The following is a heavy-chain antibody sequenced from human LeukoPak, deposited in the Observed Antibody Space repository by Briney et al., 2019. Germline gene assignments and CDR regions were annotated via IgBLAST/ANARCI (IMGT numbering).Heavy chain of an antibody. Sequence: GGSLRLSCAASGFTFSSYSMNWVRQAPGKGLEWVSSISSSSPYIYYADSVKGRFTISRDNAKNSLYLQMNSLRAEDTAVYYCARDLRGYPYWGQGTLVTVSS. J-gene: IGHJ4*02. CDR1: GFTFSSYS. CDR2: ISSSSPYI. D-gene: IGHD3-22*01. V-gene: IGHV3-21*01. CDR3: ARDLRGYPY.